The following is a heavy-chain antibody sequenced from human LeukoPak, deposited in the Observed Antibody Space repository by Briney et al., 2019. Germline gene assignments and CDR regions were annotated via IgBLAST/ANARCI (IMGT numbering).Heavy chain of an antibody. J-gene: IGHJ5*02. CDR2: NNSDGRRR. CDR1: GFNVRIYW. Sequence: PGGSLRLSCAASGFNVRIYWMHWVRQATGKGLVWVSRNNSDGRRRMYGDCGKGRFTISRDNAKNTLYLQMNCLRAEDMATYFCTRGGYCGADNCYSGGDYFDPWGQGTLVTVSS. CDR3: TRGGYCGADNCYSGGDYFDP. V-gene: IGHV3-74*03. D-gene: IGHD2-15*01.